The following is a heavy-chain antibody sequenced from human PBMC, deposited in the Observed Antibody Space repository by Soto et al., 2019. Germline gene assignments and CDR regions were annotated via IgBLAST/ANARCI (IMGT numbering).Heavy chain of an antibody. D-gene: IGHD5-12*01. V-gene: IGHV4-30-2*06. J-gene: IGHJ4*02. CDR3: ARGGGYDSFDY. CDR2: ISHLEST. CDR1: GASISYGGFS. Sequence: PSETLSLTCTVSGASISYGGFSWSWIRQSPGKGLEWIGYISHLESTYFHPSFKSRLTMSIDRTRNQFSLKLSSVTAAEMAVYYCARGGGYDSFDYWGQGVLVTVSS.